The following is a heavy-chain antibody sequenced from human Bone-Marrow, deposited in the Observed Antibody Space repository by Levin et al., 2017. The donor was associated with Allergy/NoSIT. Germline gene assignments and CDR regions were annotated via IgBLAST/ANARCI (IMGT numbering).Heavy chain of an antibody. D-gene: IGHD1-26*01. CDR2: ISSSGSTI. J-gene: IGHJ4*02. CDR1: GFTFSDYY. CDR3: ARGEWELRTDDYFDY. V-gene: IGHV3-11*01. Sequence: GGSLRLSCAASGFTFSDYYMSWIRQAPGKGLEWVSYISSSGSTIYYADSVKGRFTISRDNAKNSLYLQMNSLRAEDTAVYYCARGEWELRTDDYFDYWGQGTLVTVSS.